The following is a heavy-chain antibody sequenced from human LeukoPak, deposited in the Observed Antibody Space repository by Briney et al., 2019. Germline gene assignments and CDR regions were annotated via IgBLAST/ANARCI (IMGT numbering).Heavy chain of an antibody. CDR2: VSSSGGHT. J-gene: IGHJ6*02. CDR3: ARARGYNTPYFGLDV. D-gene: IGHD1-1*01. V-gene: IGHV3-64*02. Sequence: GRSLRLSCAASGFTFSSYAMHWVRQTPGKGLEFVSAVSSSGGHTYHAESVKGRFNISRDNSKNTVYLQMGSLRDEDVGLYYCARARGYNTPYFGLDVWGQGTTVTVSS. CDR1: GFTFSSYA.